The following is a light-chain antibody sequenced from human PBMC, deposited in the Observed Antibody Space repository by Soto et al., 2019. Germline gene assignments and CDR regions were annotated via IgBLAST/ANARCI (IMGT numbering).Light chain of an antibody. V-gene: IGLV2-14*03. CDR1: NSDVGGYNY. Sequence: QSALTQPASVSGSPGQSITISCTGTNSDVGGYNYVSWYQQHPGKAPRPMIYDVSNRPSGVSNRFSGSKSGNTAFLTISGLQPEDEADYYCNSYTSTRTRVFGGGTKVTVL. CDR2: DVS. CDR3: NSYTSTRTRV. J-gene: IGLJ2*01.